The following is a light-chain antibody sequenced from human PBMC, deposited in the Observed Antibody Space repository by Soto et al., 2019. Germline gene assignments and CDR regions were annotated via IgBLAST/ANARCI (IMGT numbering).Light chain of an antibody. V-gene: IGKV3-20*01. Sequence: EIVLTQSPGTLSLSPGQRATLSCRASQSVTSIYLTWYRQNPGQAPRLLIFGASSRATGIPDRFSGTGSGTDFTLTISRLEAEDFAVNNCPKCGRSPSWTLGQGTKVKI. CDR2: GAS. CDR3: PKCGRSPSWT. CDR1: QSVTSIY. J-gene: IGKJ1*01.